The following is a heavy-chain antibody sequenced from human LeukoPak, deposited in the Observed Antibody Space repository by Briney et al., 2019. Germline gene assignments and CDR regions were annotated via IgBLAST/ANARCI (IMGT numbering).Heavy chain of an antibody. D-gene: IGHD2-2*02. V-gene: IGHV3-48*03. CDR3: AKAECSSTSCYRFDP. J-gene: IGHJ5*02. CDR2: LSSSGSAF. CDR1: GFTFRSYE. Sequence: GGSLRLSCEDSGFTFRSYEMNWVRQAPGKGLEWIAYLSSSGSAFSYADSVKGRFTISRDNAKNSLYLQMNSLRTEDTALYYCAKAECSSTSCYRFDPWGQGTLVTVSS.